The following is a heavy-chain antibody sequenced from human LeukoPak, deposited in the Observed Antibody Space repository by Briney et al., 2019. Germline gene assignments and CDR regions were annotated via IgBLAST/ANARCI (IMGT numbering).Heavy chain of an antibody. Sequence: GRSLRLSCAASGFTFSSYGMNWVRQAPGKGLEWVSYISSSSSNIYYADSVKGRFTISRDNAKNSLCLQMNSLRAEDTAVFYCARERYYDSSTGLDYWGQGTLVTVSS. V-gene: IGHV3-48*01. CDR2: ISSSSSNI. CDR3: ARERYYDSSTGLDY. CDR1: GFTFSSYG. D-gene: IGHD3-22*01. J-gene: IGHJ4*02.